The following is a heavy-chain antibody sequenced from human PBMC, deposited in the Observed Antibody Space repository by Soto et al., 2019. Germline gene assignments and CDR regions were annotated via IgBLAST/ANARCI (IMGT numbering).Heavy chain of an antibody. CDR1: GYTFTVYY. D-gene: IGHD3-16*01. Sequence: QVQLVQSGAEVKKPGASVNVSCKASGYTFTVYYMHWVRQAPGQGLEWMGWINPKSGGTMYPQKFQGRVTMTWDTSISTAYMAVARVRCDDTAVYYCARDLAKGGGGAGFDYWGQGTLVTVSS. V-gene: IGHV1-2*02. J-gene: IGHJ4*02. CDR2: INPKSGGT. CDR3: ARDLAKGGGGAGFDY.